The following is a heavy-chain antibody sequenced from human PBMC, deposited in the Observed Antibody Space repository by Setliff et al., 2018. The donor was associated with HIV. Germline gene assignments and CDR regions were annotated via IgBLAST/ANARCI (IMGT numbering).Heavy chain of an antibody. CDR3: AKEGDVEWELPSSPFDY. CDR2: IRYDGSNK. J-gene: IGHJ4*02. Sequence: GGSLRLSCAASGFTFSSYGMHWVRQAPGKGLEWVAFIRYDGSNKYYADSGKGRFTISRDNSKNTLYLQMNSLRAEDTAVYYRAKEGDVEWELPSSPFDYWGQGTLVTVSS. D-gene: IGHD1-26*01. V-gene: IGHV3-30*02. CDR1: GFTFSSYG.